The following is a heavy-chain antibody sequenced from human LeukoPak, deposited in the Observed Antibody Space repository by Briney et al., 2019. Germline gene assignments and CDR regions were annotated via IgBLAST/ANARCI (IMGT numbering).Heavy chain of an antibody. D-gene: IGHD3-10*01. Sequence: ASVKVSCKASGYTFTNYAMNWVRQAPGQGLEWMGWINTNTGNPTYAQGFTGRFVFSLDTSVSTAYLQISSLKAEDTAVYYCARGYYGSGSYYADYWGQGTLVTVSS. J-gene: IGHJ4*02. V-gene: IGHV7-4-1*02. CDR1: GYTFTNYA. CDR3: ARGYYGSGSYYADY. CDR2: INTNTGNP.